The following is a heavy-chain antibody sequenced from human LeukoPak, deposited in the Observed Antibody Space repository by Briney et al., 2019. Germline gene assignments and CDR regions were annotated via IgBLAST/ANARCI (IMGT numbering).Heavy chain of an antibody. CDR3: ARHTRLYAYWFDP. Sequence: SETLSLTCTVSGYSISSGYYWGWIRQPPGKGLEWIGSIYHSGSTYYNPSLKSRVTISVDTSKNQFSLKLSSVTAADTAVYYCARHTRLYAYWFDPWGQGTLVTVSS. CDR2: IYHSGST. V-gene: IGHV4-38-2*02. D-gene: IGHD5/OR15-5a*01. J-gene: IGHJ5*02. CDR1: GYSISSGYY.